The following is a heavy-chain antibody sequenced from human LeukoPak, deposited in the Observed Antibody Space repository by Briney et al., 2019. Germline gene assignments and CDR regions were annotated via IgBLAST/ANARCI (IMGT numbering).Heavy chain of an antibody. D-gene: IGHD3-22*01. Sequence: GGSLRLSCAASGFTFSSNSMNWVRQAPGKGLEWVSSISSSSSYIYYADSVKGRFTISRDNAKNTLYLQRSSVRAEDTAVYYSARDDYYDSSGYYSYWGQGTLVTVSS. V-gene: IGHV3-21*01. J-gene: IGHJ4*02. CDR3: ARDDYYDSSGYYSY. CDR1: GFTFSSNS. CDR2: ISSSSSYI.